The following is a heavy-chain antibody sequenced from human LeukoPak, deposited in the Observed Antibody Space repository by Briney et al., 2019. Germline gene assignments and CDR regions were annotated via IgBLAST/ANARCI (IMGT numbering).Heavy chain of an antibody. D-gene: IGHD6-19*01. CDR2: INTDASST. J-gene: IGHJ4*02. CDR3: ARAAGAWSINY. CDR1: GFTFSDYW. Sequence: GGSLRLSCAAPGFTFSDYWVHWVRQAPGKGLVWVSLINTDASSTTHADSVKGRFTISRDNAKNTLYLQMNSLRAEDTAVYYCARAAGAWSINYWGQGTLVTVSS. V-gene: IGHV3-74*01.